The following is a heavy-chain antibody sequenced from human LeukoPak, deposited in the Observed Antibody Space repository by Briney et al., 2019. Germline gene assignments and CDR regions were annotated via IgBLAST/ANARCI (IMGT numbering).Heavy chain of an antibody. CDR1: GYSISSGYY. V-gene: IGHV4-38-2*02. D-gene: IGHD7-27*01. CDR3: ARWDESAWGFGN. Sequence: SETLSLTCTVSGYSISSGYYWGWIRQPPGKGLEWIGSIYHSGSTYYNPSLKSRVTISVDTSKNQFSLKLSSVTAADTAVYYCARWDESAWGFGNWGPGTLVTVSS. CDR2: IYHSGST. J-gene: IGHJ4*02.